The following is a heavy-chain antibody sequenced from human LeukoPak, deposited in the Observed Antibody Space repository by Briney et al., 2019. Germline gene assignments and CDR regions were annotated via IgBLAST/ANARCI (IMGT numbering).Heavy chain of an antibody. D-gene: IGHD3/OR15-3a*01. CDR2: IYSGGSA. J-gene: IGHJ4*02. CDR3: AGDRKESCTGYTCYPDY. V-gene: IGHV3-66*01. Sequence: GGSLRLSCATSGFTVSSNYMTWVRQAPGKGLEWVSLIYSGGSAYYADSAKGRFSISRDNSKNTVYLQMNSLRAEDTAVYYCAGDRKESCTGYTCYPDYWGQGTLVTVSS. CDR1: GFTVSSNY.